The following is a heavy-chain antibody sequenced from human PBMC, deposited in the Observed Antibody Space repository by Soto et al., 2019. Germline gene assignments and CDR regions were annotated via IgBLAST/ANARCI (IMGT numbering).Heavy chain of an antibody. Sequence: QVQLVQSGAEVKKPGSSVKVSCKASGGTFSSFAINWVRQAPGQGLEWMGTIIPIFGPTKYALNFQDRVTITADKSTSTAYMELSSLRSEDTAVYYCARIDYSNLDDYYYYGMDVWGQGTTVIVSS. CDR3: ARIDYSNLDDYYYYGMDV. CDR1: GGTFSSFA. CDR2: IIPIFGPT. V-gene: IGHV1-69*06. J-gene: IGHJ6*02. D-gene: IGHD4-4*01.